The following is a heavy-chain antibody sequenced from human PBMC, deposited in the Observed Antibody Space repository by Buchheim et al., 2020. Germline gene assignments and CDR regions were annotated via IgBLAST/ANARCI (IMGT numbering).Heavy chain of an antibody. CDR2: ISSSGSTI. D-gene: IGHD4-17*01. J-gene: IGHJ6*02. V-gene: IGHV3-48*03. CDR1: GFTFSSYE. Sequence: EVQLVESGGGLVQPGGSLRLSCAASGFTFSSYEMNWVRQAPGKGLEWVSYISSSGSTIYYADSVKGRFTISRDNAKNSLYRQMNSLRAEDTAVYYCARDTVTTDYYYYGMDVWAKGP. CDR3: ARDTVTTDYYYYGMDV.